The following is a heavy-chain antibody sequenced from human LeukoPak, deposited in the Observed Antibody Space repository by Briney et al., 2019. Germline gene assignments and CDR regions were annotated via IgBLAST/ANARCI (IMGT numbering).Heavy chain of an antibody. CDR3: AKLVGATTNY. J-gene: IGHJ4*02. CDR1: GFTFSSYA. Sequence: GGSLRLSCAASGFTFSSYAMSWVRQAPGKGLEWVSAISGSGGSTYYADSVKGRFTLSRDISKNTLYLQMNSLRADDTAVYYCAKLVGATTNYWGQGTLVTVSS. D-gene: IGHD1-26*01. V-gene: IGHV3-23*01. CDR2: ISGSGGST.